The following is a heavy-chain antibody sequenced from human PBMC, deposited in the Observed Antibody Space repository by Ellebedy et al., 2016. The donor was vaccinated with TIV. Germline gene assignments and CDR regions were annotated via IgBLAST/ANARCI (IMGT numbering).Heavy chain of an antibody. Sequence: ASVKVSXKVSGYTFTGYYMHWVRQAPGQGLEWMGWINPNSGGTNYAQKFQGRVTMTRDTFISTAYMELSRLRSDDTAVYYCATYDSSGWWFDPWGQGTLVTVSS. D-gene: IGHD3-22*01. CDR3: ATYDSSGWWFDP. V-gene: IGHV1-2*02. J-gene: IGHJ5*02. CDR1: GYTFTGYY. CDR2: INPNSGGT.